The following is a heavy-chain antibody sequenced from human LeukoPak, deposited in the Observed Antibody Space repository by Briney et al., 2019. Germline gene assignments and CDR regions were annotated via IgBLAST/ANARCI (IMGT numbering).Heavy chain of an antibody. CDR3: ARVDHGSGSNY. CDR1: GYSISSGYY. Sequence: SETLSLTCTVSGYSISSGYYWGWIRQPPGKGLEWIGSIYYSGSTYYNPSLKSRVTISVDTSKNQFSLKLSSVTAADTAVYYCARVDHGSGSNYWGQGTLVTVSS. D-gene: IGHD3-10*01. V-gene: IGHV4-38-2*02. J-gene: IGHJ4*02. CDR2: IYYSGST.